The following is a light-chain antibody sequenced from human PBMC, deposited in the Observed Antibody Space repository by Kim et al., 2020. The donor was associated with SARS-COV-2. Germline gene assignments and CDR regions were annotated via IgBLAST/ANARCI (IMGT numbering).Light chain of an antibody. CDR2: AAS. Sequence: SASVGDSVTITCRTSQNISTYLNWYQQRPGKAPKLLIYAASSCFDGVPSKFSGSGTGSDFTLTVSSLQLEDVATYFCQQSYSPPYTFGQGTKLEI. CDR3: QQSYSPPYT. J-gene: IGKJ2*01. V-gene: IGKV1-39*01. CDR1: QNISTY.